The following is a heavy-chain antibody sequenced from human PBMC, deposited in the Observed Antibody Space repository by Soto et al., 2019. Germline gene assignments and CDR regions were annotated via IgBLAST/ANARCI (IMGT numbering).Heavy chain of an antibody. CDR3: ARLDIVVVPAAMFLDY. Sequence: ASVKVSCKASGYTFTSYGISWVRQAPGQGLEWMGWISAYNGNTNYAQKLQGRVTMTTDTSTSTAYMELRSLRSDDTAVYYCARLDIVVVPAAMFLDYWGQETLVTVYS. J-gene: IGHJ4*02. CDR2: ISAYNGNT. V-gene: IGHV1-18*04. D-gene: IGHD2-2*03. CDR1: GYTFTSYG.